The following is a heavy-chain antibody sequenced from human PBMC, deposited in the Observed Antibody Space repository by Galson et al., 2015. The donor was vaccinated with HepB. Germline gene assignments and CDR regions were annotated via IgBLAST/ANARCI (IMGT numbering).Heavy chain of an antibody. J-gene: IGHJ2*01. CDR2: IGGSGGET. CDR1: GFTFSSHG. D-gene: IGHD6-19*01. Sequence: SLRLSCAVSGFTFSSHGMSWLRQAPGKGLEWVSSIGGSGGETFYRDSVKGRFTISRDNPKSTLYLQLNSLRAEDTAVYYCAKIAVTAKWYFDFWGRGTLVTVSS. CDR3: AKIAVTAKWYFDF. V-gene: IGHV3-23*01.